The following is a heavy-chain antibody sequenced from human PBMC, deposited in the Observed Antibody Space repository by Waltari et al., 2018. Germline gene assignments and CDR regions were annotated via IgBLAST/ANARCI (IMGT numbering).Heavy chain of an antibody. V-gene: IGHV4-39*07. CDR1: GGSISSSSYY. CDR3: AREEGELSVYFQH. J-gene: IGHJ1*01. D-gene: IGHD3-16*02. CDR2: IYSSGGT. Sequence: QLQLQESGPGLVKPSETLSLTCTVSGGSISSSSYYWGWIRQPPGKGLEGIGSIYSSGGTYYNPPLKSRVTISVDTSKNQFSLKLSSVTAADTAVYYCAREEGELSVYFQHWGQGTLVTVSS.